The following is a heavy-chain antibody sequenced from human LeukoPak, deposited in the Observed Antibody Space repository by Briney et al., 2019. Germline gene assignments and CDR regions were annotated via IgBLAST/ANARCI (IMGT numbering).Heavy chain of an antibody. V-gene: IGHV3-23*01. Sequence: GGSLRLSCAASGFTFSSYAMSWVRQAPGKGLEWVSATSGSGGSTYYADSVKGRFTISRDNSKNTLYLQMNSLRAEDTAVYYCANGQWLADYYFDYWGQGTLVTVSS. D-gene: IGHD6-19*01. CDR2: TSGSGGST. J-gene: IGHJ4*02. CDR1: GFTFSSYA. CDR3: ANGQWLADYYFDY.